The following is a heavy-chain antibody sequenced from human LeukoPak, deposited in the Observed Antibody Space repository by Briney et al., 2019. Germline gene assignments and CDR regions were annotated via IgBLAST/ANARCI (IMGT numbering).Heavy chain of an antibody. CDR3: ARAGGALRGSIYYYYYYMDV. CDR1: GGSFSGYF. Sequence: SETLSLTCAVYGGSFSGYFWGWIRQPPGKGLEWIGEINHSGSTNYNPSLKSRVTISVDTSKNQFSLKLSSVTAADTAVYYCARAGGALRGSIYYYYYYMDVWGKGTTVAVSS. J-gene: IGHJ6*03. CDR2: INHSGST. D-gene: IGHD4/OR15-4a*01. V-gene: IGHV4-34*01.